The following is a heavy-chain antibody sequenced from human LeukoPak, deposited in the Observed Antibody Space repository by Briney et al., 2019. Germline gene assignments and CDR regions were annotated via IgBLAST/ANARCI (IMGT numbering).Heavy chain of an antibody. D-gene: IGHD3-9*01. J-gene: IGHJ6*04. CDR1: GGSFSSYY. CDR2: IYHSGST. CDR3: ASRSALTGYLYYYYGMDV. Sequence: SETLSLTCAVYGGSFSSYYWSWIRQPPGKGLEWIGEIYHSGSTNYNPSPKSRVTISVDTSKNQFSLKLSSVTAADTAVYYCASRSALTGYLYYYYGMDVWGKGTTVTVSS. V-gene: IGHV4-34*01.